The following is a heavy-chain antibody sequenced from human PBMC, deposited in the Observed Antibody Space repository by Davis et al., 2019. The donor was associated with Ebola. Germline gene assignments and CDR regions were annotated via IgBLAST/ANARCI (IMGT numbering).Heavy chain of an antibody. J-gene: IGHJ5*02. Sequence: ASVKVSCKASGYTFTNYGITWVRQAPGQGLEWMGWINPHNGNTNYAQNVQGRVIMTSDTATTTAYMEVGSLRSDDTAVYYCARLGDERLVGGFDPWGQGTLVTVSS. CDR2: INPHNGNT. CDR1: GYTFTNYG. D-gene: IGHD6-13*01. V-gene: IGHV1-18*04. CDR3: ARLGDERLVGGFDP.